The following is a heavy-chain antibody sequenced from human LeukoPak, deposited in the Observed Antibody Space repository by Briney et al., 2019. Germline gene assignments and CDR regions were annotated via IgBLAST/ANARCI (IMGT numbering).Heavy chain of an antibody. V-gene: IGHV4-59*12. CDR1: GGSISSYC. Sequence: SETLSLTCTVSGGSISSYCWSWIRQPPGKGLEWIGYIYYSGSTNYNPSLKSRVTISVDTSKNQFSLKLSSVTAADTGVYYCAGEPPGSYIAYWGQGTLVTVSS. CDR3: AGEPPGSYIAY. J-gene: IGHJ4*02. CDR2: IYYSGST. D-gene: IGHD1-26*01.